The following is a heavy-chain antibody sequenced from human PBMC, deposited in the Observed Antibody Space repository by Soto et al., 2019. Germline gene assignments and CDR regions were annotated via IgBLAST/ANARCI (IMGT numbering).Heavy chain of an antibody. Sequence: SETLSLTCAVSGGSISSGGYSWSWIRQPPGKGLEWIGYIYHSGSTYYNPSLKSRVTISVDRSKNQFSLKLSSVTAADTAVYYCARGLRKRYDSSGYYQVSHAFDIWGQGTMVTVSS. V-gene: IGHV4-30-2*01. D-gene: IGHD3-22*01. J-gene: IGHJ3*02. CDR1: GGSISSGGYS. CDR2: IYHSGST. CDR3: ARGLRKRYDSSGYYQVSHAFDI.